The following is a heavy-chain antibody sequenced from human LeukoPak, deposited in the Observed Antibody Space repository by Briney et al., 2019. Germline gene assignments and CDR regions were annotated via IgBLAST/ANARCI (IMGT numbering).Heavy chain of an antibody. CDR1: GGSFSGYY. CDR2: IYHSGST. J-gene: IGHJ4*02. Sequence: PSETLSLTCAVYGGSFSGYYWSWIRQPPGKGLEWIGEIYHSGSTNYNPSLKSRVTISVDTSKNQFSLKLSSVTAADTAVYYCARHCSGGSCYRTVFDYWGQGTLVTVSS. CDR3: ARHCSGGSCYRTVFDY. V-gene: IGHV4-34*01. D-gene: IGHD2-15*01.